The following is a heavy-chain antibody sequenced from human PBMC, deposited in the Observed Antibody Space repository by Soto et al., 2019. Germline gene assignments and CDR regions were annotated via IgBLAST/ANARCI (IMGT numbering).Heavy chain of an antibody. V-gene: IGHV3-20*04. CDR2: INWNGGST. CDR1: GFTFDDYG. J-gene: IGHJ6*03. CDR3: ARSSVTMDYYYYYMDV. Sequence: GGSLRLSCAASGFTFDDYGMSWVRQAPGKGLEWVSGINWNGGSTCYADSVKGRFTISRDNAKNTLYLQMNSLRAEDTAVYYCARSSVTMDYYYYYMDVWGKGTTVTVSS. D-gene: IGHD4-17*01.